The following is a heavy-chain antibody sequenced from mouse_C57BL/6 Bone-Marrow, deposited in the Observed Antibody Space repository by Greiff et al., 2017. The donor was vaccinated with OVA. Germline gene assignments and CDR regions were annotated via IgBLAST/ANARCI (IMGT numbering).Heavy chain of an antibody. V-gene: IGHV1-54*01. D-gene: IGHD1-1*01. CDR3: ARRGLGTTVVFPFDY. CDR1: GYAFTNYL. J-gene: IGHJ2*01. Sequence: QVQLKQSGAELVRPGTSVKVSCKASGYAFTNYLIEWVKQRPGQGLEWIGVINPGSGGNNYNEKFKGKATLTADKSSSTAYMQLSSLTSEDSAVYFCARRGLGTTVVFPFDYWGQGTTLTVSS. CDR2: INPGSGGN.